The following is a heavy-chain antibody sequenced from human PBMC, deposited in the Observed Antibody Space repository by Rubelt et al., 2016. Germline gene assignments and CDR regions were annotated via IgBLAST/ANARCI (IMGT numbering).Heavy chain of an antibody. Sequence: GGGSTYYADSVKGRFTISRDNSKNTLYLQMNSLRAEDTAVYYCAKCFEEQWPIGSAFDIWGQGTMVTVSS. J-gene: IGHJ3*02. V-gene: IGHV3-NL1*01. CDR3: AKCFEEQWPIGSAFDI. D-gene: IGHD6-19*01. CDR2: GGGST.